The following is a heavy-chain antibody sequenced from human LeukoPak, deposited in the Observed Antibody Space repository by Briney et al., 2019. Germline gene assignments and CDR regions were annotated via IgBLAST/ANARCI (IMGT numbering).Heavy chain of an antibody. J-gene: IGHJ4*02. CDR3: AKDLGGFGGNLESILGY. V-gene: IGHV3-30*18. Sequence: GGSLRLSCAASGFTFSSYGMHWVRQAPGKGLEWVAVISYDGSNKYYADSVKGRFTISRDNSENTLYLQMNSLRAEDTAVYYCAKDLGGFGGNLESILGYWGQGTLVTVSS. D-gene: IGHD3-16*01. CDR2: ISYDGSNK. CDR1: GFTFSSYG.